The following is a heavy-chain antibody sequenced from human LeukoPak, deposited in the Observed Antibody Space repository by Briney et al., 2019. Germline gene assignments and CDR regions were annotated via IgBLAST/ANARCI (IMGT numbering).Heavy chain of an antibody. D-gene: IGHD3-16*01. J-gene: IGHJ6*03. V-gene: IGHV5-51*01. CDR3: ARHKSKGGYYYYYMDV. CDR1: GYSFTSYW. CDR2: IYPGDSDT. Sequence: GESLKISCKGSGYSFTSYWIGWVRQMPGKGLEWMGIIYPGDSDTRYSPSFQGQVTISADKSISTAYLQWSSLKASDTAMYYCARHKSKGGYYYYYMDVWGKGTTVTVSS.